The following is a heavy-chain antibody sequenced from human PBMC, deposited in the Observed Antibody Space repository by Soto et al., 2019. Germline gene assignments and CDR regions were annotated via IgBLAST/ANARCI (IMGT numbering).Heavy chain of an antibody. CDR1: GFTFSSYA. CDR2: ITGRGGGT. CDR3: AKEGGSEINWFDP. V-gene: IGHV3-23*01. J-gene: IGHJ5*02. Sequence: GSLRLSCAASGFTFSSYAMSWVRQAPGKGLEWVSAITGRGGGTYYADSVKGRFTISRDNSKNTLYLQMNSLRADDTAVYYCAKEGGSEINWFDPWGQGTLVTVSS. D-gene: IGHD3-16*01.